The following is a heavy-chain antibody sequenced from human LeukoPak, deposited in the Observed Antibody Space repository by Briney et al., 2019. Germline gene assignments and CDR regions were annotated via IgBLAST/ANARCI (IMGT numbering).Heavy chain of an antibody. CDR2: ISHDGTT. CDR1: GVSIDITNY. J-gene: IGHJ4*02. CDR3: TREDRPFCPFAY. Sequence: SETLSFTCGVSGVSIDITNYWCWARQAPGKGLEWIGEISHDGTTNYNPSLRSRVAMSLDRANNRFSLSLTSVTAADTAVYYCTREDRPFCPFAYWGQGVLVTVSS. V-gene: IGHV4-4*02. D-gene: IGHD3-22*01.